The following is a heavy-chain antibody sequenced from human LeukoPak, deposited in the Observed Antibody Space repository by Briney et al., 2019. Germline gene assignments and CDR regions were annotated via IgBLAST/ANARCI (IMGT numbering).Heavy chain of an antibody. CDR3: ARTGFDLWSGYYGARYFFDY. Sequence: GSLRLSCAASGFTFSDYYMCWIRQAPGKGLEWISYAGSSGSPMNYADSVKGRFTISKDNAKNSLYLQMNSLRAEDTAMYYCARTGFDLWSGYYGARYFFDYWGQGTLVTVSS. V-gene: IGHV3-11*01. D-gene: IGHD3-3*01. CDR1: GFTFSDYY. CDR2: AGSSGSPM. J-gene: IGHJ4*02.